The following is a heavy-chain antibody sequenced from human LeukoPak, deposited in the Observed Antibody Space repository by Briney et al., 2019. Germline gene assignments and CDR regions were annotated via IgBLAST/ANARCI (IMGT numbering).Heavy chain of an antibody. D-gene: IGHD2-21*02. V-gene: IGHV3-15*01. CDR2: IKSKTDGGTT. Sequence: GGSLRLSCAASGFSFRNAWMSWVRQAPGKGLEWAGRIKSKTDGGTTDYAAPVKGRFTISRDDSKNTLYLQMNSLKTEDTAVYYCTTVWNCGGDCSDAFDIWGQGTMVTVSS. CDR1: GFSFRNAW. CDR3: TTVWNCGGDCSDAFDI. J-gene: IGHJ3*02.